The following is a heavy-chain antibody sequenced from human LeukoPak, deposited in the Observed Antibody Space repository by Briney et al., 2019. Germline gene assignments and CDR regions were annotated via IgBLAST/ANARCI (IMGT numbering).Heavy chain of an antibody. V-gene: IGHV1-8*01. D-gene: IGHD3-3*01. CDR1: GYTFTSYD. CDR3: ARYDFWSGYPDY. Sequence: ASVKVSCKASGYTFTSYDINWVRQATGQGLEWMGWMNPNMGNTGYSQKLQGRVTITRNTSISTAYMELSSLRSEDTAVYYCARYDFWSGYPDYWGQGTLVTVSS. J-gene: IGHJ4*02. CDR2: MNPNMGNT.